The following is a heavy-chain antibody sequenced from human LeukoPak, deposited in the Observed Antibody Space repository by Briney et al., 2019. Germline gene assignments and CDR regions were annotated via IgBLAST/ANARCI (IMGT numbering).Heavy chain of an antibody. V-gene: IGHV4-59*01. J-gene: IGHJ6*03. CDR2: IYYSGST. CDR3: ARGYYGSGSYYLYYYYYMDV. CDR1: GDSISSYY. D-gene: IGHD3-10*01. Sequence: SETLSLTCTVSGDSISSYYWSWIRQPPGKGLEWIGYIYYSGSTNYNPSLKSRVTISVDTSKNQFSLKLSSVTAADTAVYYCARGYYGSGSYYLYYYYYMDVWGKGTTVTVSS.